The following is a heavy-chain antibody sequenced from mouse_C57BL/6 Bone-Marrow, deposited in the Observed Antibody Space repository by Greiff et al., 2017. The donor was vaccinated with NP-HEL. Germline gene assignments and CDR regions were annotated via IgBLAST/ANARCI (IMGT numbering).Heavy chain of an antibody. CDR1: GFNIKNTY. Sequence: EVQLQQSVAELVRPGASVKLSCTASGFNIKNTYMHWVKQRPEQGLEWIGRIDPANGNTKYAPKFQGKATITADTSSNPAYLQLSSLTSEDTAIYYCARSTTVVAKNYAMDYWGQGNSVTVSS. J-gene: IGHJ4*01. V-gene: IGHV14-3*01. CDR2: IDPANGNT. D-gene: IGHD1-1*01. CDR3: ARSTTVVAKNYAMDY.